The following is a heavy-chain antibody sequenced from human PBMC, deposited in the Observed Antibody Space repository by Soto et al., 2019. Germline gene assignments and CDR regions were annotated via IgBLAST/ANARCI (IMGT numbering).Heavy chain of an antibody. D-gene: IGHD6-19*01. CDR2: INAGNGNT. V-gene: IGHV1-3*05. CDR3: ASPSIAVAGTSSHYYYGMDV. J-gene: IGHJ6*02. CDR1: GYTFTSYA. Sequence: QVQLVQSGAEEKKPGASVKVSCKASGYTFTSYAMHWVRQAPGQRLEWMGWINAGNGNTKYSQKFQGRVTITRDTSESTDYMELSSLRSEDTAVYYCASPSIAVAGTSSHYYYGMDVWGQGTTVTVSS.